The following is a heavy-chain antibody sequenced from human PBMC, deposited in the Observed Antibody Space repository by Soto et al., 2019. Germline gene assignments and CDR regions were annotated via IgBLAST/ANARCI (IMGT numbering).Heavy chain of an antibody. Sequence: GSLRLSCAASGFTFSDYYMSWIRQAPGKGLEWVSYISSSCSTIYYADSVKGRFTISRDNAKNSLYLQMNSLRAEDKAVYYCARDGGIAAAGTYYYYYGMDVWGQGTTVTVSS. CDR1: GFTFSDYY. V-gene: IGHV3-11*01. J-gene: IGHJ6*02. CDR3: ARDGGIAAAGTYYYYYGMDV. D-gene: IGHD6-13*01. CDR2: ISSSCSTI.